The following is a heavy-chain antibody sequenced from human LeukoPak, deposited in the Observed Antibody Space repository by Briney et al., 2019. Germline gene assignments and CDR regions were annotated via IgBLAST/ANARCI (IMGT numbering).Heavy chain of an antibody. J-gene: IGHJ4*02. CDR1: GFTFSSYA. CDR2: INTGGGKT. Sequence: PGGSLRLSCAASGFTFSSYAMSWVRQAPGKGLEWVSTINTGGGKTYYADSVKGRFTISRDNSKNTLYLQMNSLRAEDTAVYYCAKGPSGSWSPYDYWGQGTLVTVSS. V-gene: IGHV3-23*01. D-gene: IGHD6-13*01. CDR3: AKGPSGSWSPYDY.